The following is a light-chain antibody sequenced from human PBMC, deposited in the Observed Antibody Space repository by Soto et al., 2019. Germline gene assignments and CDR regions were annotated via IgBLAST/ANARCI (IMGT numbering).Light chain of an antibody. CDR2: KAS. J-gene: IGKJ1*01. CDR3: QQYNSSPWT. V-gene: IGKV1-5*03. Sequence: DIQMTQSSANLSSTVWERVTITCRASQSISSWLAWYQQKPGKAPKLLIYKASSLESGVPSRFSGSGSGTEFTLTISSLQPDDFATYYCQQYNSSPWTFGQGTKVDIK. CDR1: QSISSW.